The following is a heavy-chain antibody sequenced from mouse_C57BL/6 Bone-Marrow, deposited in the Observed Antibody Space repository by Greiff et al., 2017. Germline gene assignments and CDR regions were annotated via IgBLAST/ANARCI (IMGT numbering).Heavy chain of an antibody. V-gene: IGHV1-82*01. CDR3: ARGAIYFDY. CDR2: IYPGDGDT. Sequence: QVQLQQSGPELVKPGASVKISCKASGYAFRSSWMNWVKQRPGKGLEWIGRIYPGDGDTNYNGKFKGKATLTADKSSSTAYMQLSSLTSEDSAVYFCARGAIYFDYWGQGTTLTVSS. J-gene: IGHJ2*01. CDR1: GYAFRSSW.